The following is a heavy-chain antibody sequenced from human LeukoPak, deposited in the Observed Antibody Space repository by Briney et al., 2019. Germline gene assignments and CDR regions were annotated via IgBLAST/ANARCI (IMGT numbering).Heavy chain of an antibody. CDR3: AKPNTMIVVNACFQH. J-gene: IGHJ1*01. CDR1: GFTFSSYG. Sequence: PGGSLRLSCAASGFTFSSYGMHWVRQAPGKGLEWVAFIRYDGSNKYYADSVKGRFTISRDNSKNTLYLQMNSLRAEDTAVYYCAKPNTMIVVNACFQHWGQGTLVTVSS. D-gene: IGHD3-22*01. CDR2: IRYDGSNK. V-gene: IGHV3-30*02.